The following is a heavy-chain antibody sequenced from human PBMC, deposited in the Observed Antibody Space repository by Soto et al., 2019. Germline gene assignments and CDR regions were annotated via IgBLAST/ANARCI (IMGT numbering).Heavy chain of an antibody. CDR3: VRERTIFGVAPGGGVDV. D-gene: IGHD3-3*01. V-gene: IGHV4-30-2*01. CDR2: IYHTGTT. J-gene: IGHJ6*02. CDR1: GGSITTSDYS. Sequence: QLQLQESGSGLVKPSQTLSLTCAVSGGSITTSDYSWSWIRQPPGRGLEWIGSIYHTGTTHYIPSFKSRVTMSLDKSNNQFSLDLTSMTAADTAVYYCVRERTIFGVAPGGGVDVWGRGTTVTVSS.